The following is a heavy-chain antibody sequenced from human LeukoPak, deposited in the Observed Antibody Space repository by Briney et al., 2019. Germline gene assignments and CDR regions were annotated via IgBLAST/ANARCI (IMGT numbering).Heavy chain of an antibody. J-gene: IGHJ4*01. CDR3: AKDHMSSPVTYGYSFDS. CDR1: GFTFNIYA. Sequence: PGGSLRLSCAASGFTFNIYAMNWVRHAPGKGLEWVAAISGSGVSTRDAHSVKGRFTISRDNPKNTLYLQMSSLRAENTDVYYCAKDHMSSPVTYGYSFDSWGQGTLVTVSS. D-gene: IGHD5-18*01. CDR2: ISGSGVST. V-gene: IGHV3-23*01.